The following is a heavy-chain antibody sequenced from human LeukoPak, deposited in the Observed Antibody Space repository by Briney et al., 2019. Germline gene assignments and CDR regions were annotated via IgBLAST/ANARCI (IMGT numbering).Heavy chain of an antibody. CDR1: GYSLTELS. Sequence: ASVKVSCKVSGYSLTELSMHWVRQAPGKGLEWMGGFDPEDAETVYAEKFQGRVTMTEDTSADTVHMQLNSLRSEDTAVYYCATALYLGWTFEYWGQGTLVTVSS. D-gene: IGHD3/OR15-3a*01. V-gene: IGHV1-24*01. CDR2: FDPEDAET. CDR3: ATALYLGWTFEY. J-gene: IGHJ4*02.